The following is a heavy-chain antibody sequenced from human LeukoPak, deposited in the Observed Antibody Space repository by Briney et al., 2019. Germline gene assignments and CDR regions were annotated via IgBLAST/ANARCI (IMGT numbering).Heavy chain of an antibody. CDR3: ARDRGSGSYTEHAFDI. CDR2: INPNSGGT. V-gene: IGHV1-2*02. J-gene: IGHJ3*02. D-gene: IGHD1-26*01. Sequence: ASVKVSCKASGYTFTGYYMHWVRQAPGQGLEWMGWINPNSGGTNYAQKFQGRVTMTRDTSISTAYMELSRLRSEDTAVYYCARDRGSGSYTEHAFDIWGQGTMVTVSS. CDR1: GYTFTGYY.